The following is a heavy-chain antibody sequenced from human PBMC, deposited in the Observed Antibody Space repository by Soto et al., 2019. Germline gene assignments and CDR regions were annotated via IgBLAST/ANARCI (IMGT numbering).Heavy chain of an antibody. Sequence: GASVKVSCKASGGTFNNHAINWVRQAPGQGLEWMGWINPNSGGTNYAQKFQGRVTMTRDTSISTAYMELSRLRSDDTAVYYCARGCSSTSCYTPYYYYGMDVWGQGTTVTVSS. V-gene: IGHV1-2*02. CDR3: ARGCSSTSCYTPYYYYGMDV. D-gene: IGHD2-2*02. J-gene: IGHJ6*02. CDR2: INPNSGGT. CDR1: GGTFNNHA.